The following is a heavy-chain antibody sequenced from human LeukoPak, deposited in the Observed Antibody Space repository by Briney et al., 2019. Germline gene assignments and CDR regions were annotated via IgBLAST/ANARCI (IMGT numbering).Heavy chain of an antibody. D-gene: IGHD6-19*01. V-gene: IGHV1-18*01. J-gene: IGHJ6*03. CDR1: GYTFTSYG. Sequence: ASVKVSCKASGYTFTSYGISWVRQAPGQGLEWMGWISAYNGNTNYAQKLQGRVTMTTDTSTSTAYMELRSLRSDDTAVYYCARAYSSGWYLSSYYYYYMDVWGKGTTVTVSS. CDR2: ISAYNGNT. CDR3: ARAYSSGWYLSSYYYYYMDV.